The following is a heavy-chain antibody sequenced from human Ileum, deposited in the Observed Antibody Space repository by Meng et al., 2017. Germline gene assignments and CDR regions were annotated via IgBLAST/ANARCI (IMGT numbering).Heavy chain of an antibody. J-gene: IGHJ5*02. CDR3: ARGWGGAFDP. Sequence: QVQLVQSGAEVKQHGASVTVSCTVSGYTFTSFCITWVRQAPGQGLEWMGGISAYNGNTNYAHKVQGRVTMTTDTSTSTAYMELRSLRSDDTAVYYCARGWGGAFDPWGQGTLVTVSS. D-gene: IGHD3-16*01. CDR1: GYTFTSFC. V-gene: IGHV1-18*01. CDR2: ISAYNGNT.